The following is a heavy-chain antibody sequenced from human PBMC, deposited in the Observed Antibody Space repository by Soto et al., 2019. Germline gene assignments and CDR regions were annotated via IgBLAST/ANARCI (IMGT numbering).Heavy chain of an antibody. CDR2: SNSDASDT. D-gene: IGHD3-16*01. V-gene: IGHV3-74*01. CDR3: ARGGWYYDDGMDV. Sequence: QLVESGGGLVQPGGSLRLSCVASGFTFSSFWIHWVRQVPGKGLVWISRSNSDASDTDYADSVKGRFTISRDNAKNTVYMQMNSLRAEDTAMYYCARGGWYYDDGMDVWGQGTTVIVSS. CDR1: GFTFSSFW. J-gene: IGHJ6*02.